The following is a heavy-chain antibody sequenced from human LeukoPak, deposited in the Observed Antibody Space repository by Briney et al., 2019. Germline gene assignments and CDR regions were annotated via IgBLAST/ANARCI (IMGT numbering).Heavy chain of an antibody. CDR1: GGSMSPYH. CDR2: IYYSGST. J-gene: IGHJ4*02. V-gene: IGHV4-59*08. Sequence: SETLSLTCTVSGGSMSPYHWGWIRQPPGKGLEWTGYIYYSGSTNYNPSLNSRVTISVDTSKNQFSLRLSSVTAADTAIYYCARAVSGRFDYWGQGTLITVSS. D-gene: IGHD6-19*01. CDR3: ARAVSGRFDY.